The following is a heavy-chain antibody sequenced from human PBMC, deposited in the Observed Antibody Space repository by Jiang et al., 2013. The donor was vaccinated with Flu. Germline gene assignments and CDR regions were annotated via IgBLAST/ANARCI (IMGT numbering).Heavy chain of an antibody. D-gene: IGHD6-19*01. CDR2: INTDSGNT. CDR1: GYTFTAYS. V-gene: IGHV1-3*04. Sequence: GAEVKKPGASVKVSCKASGYTFTAYSIHWVRQAPGQRLEWMGLINTDSGNTQFSQRFQGRVTITRDTSASTTYMDLSSLKSEDTAVYYCARSPVAGAGDYWGQGTLATVSS. CDR3: ARSPVAGAGDY. J-gene: IGHJ4*02.